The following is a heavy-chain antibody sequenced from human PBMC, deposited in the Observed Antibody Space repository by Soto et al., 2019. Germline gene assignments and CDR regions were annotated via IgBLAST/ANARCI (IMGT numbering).Heavy chain of an antibody. Sequence: QVPLVQSGAEVKKPGASVKVSCKASGYTFTSYGISWVRQAPGQGLEWMGWISAYNGNTNYAQKLQGRVTMTTDTSTSTAYMELRSLRSDDTAVYYCARVVAYCGGDCYSWSVWFDPWGQGTLVTVSS. D-gene: IGHD2-21*01. CDR2: ISAYNGNT. V-gene: IGHV1-18*01. J-gene: IGHJ5*02. CDR1: GYTFTSYG. CDR3: ARVVAYCGGDCYSWSVWFDP.